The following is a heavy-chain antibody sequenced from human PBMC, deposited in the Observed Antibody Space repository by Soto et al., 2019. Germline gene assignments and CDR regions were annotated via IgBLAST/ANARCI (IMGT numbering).Heavy chain of an antibody. D-gene: IGHD5-12*01. CDR3: AKGPPDIVATPVGGWY. J-gene: IGHJ4*02. CDR1: GFTFSSYG. V-gene: IGHV3-30*18. CDR2: ISYDGSNK. Sequence: GGSLRLSCAASGFTFSSYGMHWVRQAPGKGLEWVAVISYDGSNKYYADSVKGRFTISRDNSKNTLYLQMNSLRAEDTAVYYCAKGPPDIVATPVGGWYWGQGTLVTVSS.